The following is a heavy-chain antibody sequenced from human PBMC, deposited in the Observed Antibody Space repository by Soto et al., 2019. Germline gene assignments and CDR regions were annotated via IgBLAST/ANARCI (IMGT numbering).Heavy chain of an antibody. CDR3: AKLGGVDNWSPP. V-gene: IGHV5-10-1*01. J-gene: IGHJ5*02. CDR1: GYSFTSYW. Sequence: EVQLVQSGAEVKKPGESLRISCKGSGYSFTSYWISWVRQMPGKGLEWMGRIDPSDSYTNYSPSFQGHVTISADKSISTAYTEGSGRKAWDPPRYFCAKLGGVDNWSPPGGRGPLAPLSS. D-gene: IGHD5-12*01. CDR2: IDPSDSYT.